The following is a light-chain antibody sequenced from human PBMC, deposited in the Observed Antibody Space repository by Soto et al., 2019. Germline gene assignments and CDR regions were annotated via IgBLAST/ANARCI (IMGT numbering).Light chain of an antibody. CDR2: EVT. CDR3: RSYTTSGSSV. CDR1: SSDVGSGDS. Sequence: QSVLTQPASVSGSPGQSITISCSGSSSDVGSGDSVSWYQHHPGKAPKLVIYEVTTRPSGVSDRFSGSKSVNTASLTISGLQADDEADPSRRSYTTSGSSVFGTGTKVTVL. J-gene: IGLJ1*01. V-gene: IGLV2-14*01.